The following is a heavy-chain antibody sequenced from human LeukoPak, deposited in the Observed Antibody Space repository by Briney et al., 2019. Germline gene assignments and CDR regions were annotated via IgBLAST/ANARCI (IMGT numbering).Heavy chain of an antibody. Sequence: GGSLRLSCAASGFTFSSYAVSWVRQAPGKGLEWVAAISGSGSNTYYADYVKGRFTISRDNSKNTLYQQMNSLRAEDAAVYYCGKKTGYSSGWYLESWGQGTLVTVSS. J-gene: IGHJ4*02. CDR3: GKKTGYSSGWYLES. CDR2: ISGSGSNT. V-gene: IGHV3-23*01. CDR1: GFTFSSYA. D-gene: IGHD6-19*01.